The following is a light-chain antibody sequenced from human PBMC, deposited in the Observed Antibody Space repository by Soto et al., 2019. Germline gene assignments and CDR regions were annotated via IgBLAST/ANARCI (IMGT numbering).Light chain of an antibody. V-gene: IGKV1-5*01. J-gene: IGKJ2*01. CDR2: DTS. CDR3: QRYNNY. Sequence: FQLTQSPSPLSASVGYRVTITCRASQNISKWLAWYKLKPGRTAKLLIYDTSILKSGVPSRFIGSGSGKEFTLTVSSLQPDEFSTYYCQRYNNYFGLGTKVDIK. CDR1: QNISKW.